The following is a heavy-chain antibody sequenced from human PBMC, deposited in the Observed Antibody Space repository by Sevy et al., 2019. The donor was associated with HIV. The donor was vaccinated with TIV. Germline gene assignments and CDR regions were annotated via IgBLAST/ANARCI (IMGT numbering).Heavy chain of an antibody. Sequence: GGSLRLSCAASGFTFSDHYMEWVRQAPGKGLEWVGRTRNKADSYTTEYAASVKGRFTISRDDSKNSLYLQMNSLKTEDTAVYYCATHAAIAAAGRVFDYWGQGSLVTVSS. D-gene: IGHD6-13*01. V-gene: IGHV3-72*01. CDR3: ATHAAIAAAGRVFDY. CDR1: GFTFSDHY. CDR2: TRNKADSYTT. J-gene: IGHJ4*02.